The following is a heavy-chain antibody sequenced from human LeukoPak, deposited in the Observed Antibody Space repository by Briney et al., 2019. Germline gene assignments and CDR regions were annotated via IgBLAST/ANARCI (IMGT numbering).Heavy chain of an antibody. CDR2: IYPGDSDT. CDR1: GYSFTSYW. CDR3: ARLSADDYDFWSGYLNAFDI. Sequence: GESLKISCKGSGYSFTSYWIGWVRQMPGKGLEWMGIIYPGDSDTRYSPSFQGRVTISADKSISTAHLQWSSLKASDTAMYYCARLSADDYDFWSGYLNAFDIWGQGTMVTVSS. V-gene: IGHV5-51*01. J-gene: IGHJ3*02. D-gene: IGHD3-3*01.